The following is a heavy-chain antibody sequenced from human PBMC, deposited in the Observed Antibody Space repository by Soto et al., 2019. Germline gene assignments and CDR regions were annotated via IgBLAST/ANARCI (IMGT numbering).Heavy chain of an antibody. CDR2: IYYSGST. Sequence: QVQLQESGPGLVKSSQTLSLTCSVSGGSINNGDYYWSWIRQPPGKGLEWIGYIYYSGSTYVNPSLKLRLSTALDTSKNQFSLQLTSLTAADPAVDDCAREKSVVFGMAHPYCYFDLCVRGTLVTVSS. D-gene: IGHD3-3*01. CDR3: AREKSVVFGMAHPYCYFDL. V-gene: IGHV4-30-4*01. J-gene: IGHJ2*01. CDR1: GGSINNGDYY.